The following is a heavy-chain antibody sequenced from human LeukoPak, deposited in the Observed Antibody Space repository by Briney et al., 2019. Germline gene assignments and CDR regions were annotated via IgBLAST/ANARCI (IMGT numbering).Heavy chain of an antibody. CDR1: GFTFSSYA. D-gene: IGHD6-6*01. V-gene: IGHV3-23*01. Sequence: PGGSLRLSCAASGFTFSSYAMSWVRQAPGKGLECVSAISGSGGSTYYADSVKGRFTISRDNSKNTLYLQMNSLRAEDTAVYYCPKDRRQLVRLYYFDYWGQGTLVTVSS. CDR2: ISGSGGST. J-gene: IGHJ4*02. CDR3: PKDRRQLVRLYYFDY.